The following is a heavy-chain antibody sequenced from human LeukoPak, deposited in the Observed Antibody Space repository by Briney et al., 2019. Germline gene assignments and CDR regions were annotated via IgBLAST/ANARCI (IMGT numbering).Heavy chain of an antibody. D-gene: IGHD1-1*01. Sequence: GGSLRLSCAASGFTFSSYSMNWVRQAPGKGLEWVSSISSSSSYIYYADSVKGRFTISRDNAKNSLCLQMNSLRAEDTAVYYCARSGYNWNDVIYFDYWGQGTLVTVSS. CDR3: ARSGYNWNDVIYFDY. J-gene: IGHJ4*02. CDR1: GFTFSSYS. CDR2: ISSSSSYI. V-gene: IGHV3-21*01.